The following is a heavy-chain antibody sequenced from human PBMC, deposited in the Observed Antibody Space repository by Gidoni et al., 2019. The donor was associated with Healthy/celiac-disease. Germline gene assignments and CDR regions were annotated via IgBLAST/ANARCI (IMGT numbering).Heavy chain of an antibody. Sequence: LQESGPGLVKPSETLSLTCTVSGGSISSSSYYWGWIRQPPGKGLEWIGRIYYSGSTYYNPSLKSRVTISVDTSKNQCSLKLSAVTAADTAVYYGARGYDFWSGYYAQYFDYWGQGTLVTVSS. CDR2: IYYSGST. CDR3: ARGYDFWSGYYAQYFDY. J-gene: IGHJ4*02. V-gene: IGHV4-39*01. D-gene: IGHD3-3*01. CDR1: GGSISSSSYY.